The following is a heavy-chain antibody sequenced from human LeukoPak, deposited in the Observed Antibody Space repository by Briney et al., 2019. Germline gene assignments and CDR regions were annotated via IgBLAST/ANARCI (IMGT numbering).Heavy chain of an antibody. D-gene: IGHD3-10*01. J-gene: IGHJ4*02. CDR2: FDPEDGET. CDR1: GYTLTELS. V-gene: IGHV1-24*01. CDR3: ATSADGSGSYHTLRYFDY. Sequence: ASVKVSCKVSGYTLTELSMHWVRQAPGKGLEWMGGFDPEDGETIYAQKFQGRVTMTEDTSTDTAYMELSSLRSEDTAVYYCATSADGSGSYHTLRYFDYWGQGTLVTVSS.